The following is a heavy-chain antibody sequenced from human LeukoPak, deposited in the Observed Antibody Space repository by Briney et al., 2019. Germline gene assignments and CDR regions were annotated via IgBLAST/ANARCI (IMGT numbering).Heavy chain of an antibody. V-gene: IGHV4-39*07. Sequence: SETLSLTCTVFGGSISSSSYYWGWIRQPPGKGLEWIGSIYYSGTTYYNPSLKSRVTISADTSKNQFSLKLSSVTAADTAVYYCARDARVQKWFGELLKTTTYYFDYWGQGTLVTVSS. CDR2: IYYSGTT. CDR3: ARDARVQKWFGELLKTTTYYFDY. CDR1: GGSISSSSYY. D-gene: IGHD3-10*01. J-gene: IGHJ4*02.